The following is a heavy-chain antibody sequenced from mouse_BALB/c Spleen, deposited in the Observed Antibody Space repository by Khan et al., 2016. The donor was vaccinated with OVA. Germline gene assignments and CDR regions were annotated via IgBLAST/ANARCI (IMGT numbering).Heavy chain of an antibody. CDR3: AGNYDYDEGLAY. V-gene: IGHV2-2*02. D-gene: IGHD2-4*01. CDR1: GFSLTDYG. J-gene: IGHJ3*01. CDR2: IWSGGIT. Sequence: QVQLKQSGPGLAQPSESLSITCTVSGFSLTDYGVHWVRQSPGKGLEWLGMIWSGGITDYNAAFISRLSISKDNSESQVFFKMNSLQANDTAIYYCAGNYDYDEGLAYWGQGTLVTVSA.